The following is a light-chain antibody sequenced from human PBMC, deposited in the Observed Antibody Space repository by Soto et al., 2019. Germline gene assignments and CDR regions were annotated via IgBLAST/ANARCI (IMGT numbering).Light chain of an antibody. V-gene: IGKV1-39*01. CDR2: AAS. J-gene: IGKJ3*01. Sequence: DIQMTQSPSSLSASVGDRVTITCRASQSISSYLNWYQQKPGKAPKLLIYAASSLQSGVPSRFSGSGSRTDFPLTIRSLQPEDFATYYCQQSYSTPIFTFGPGTKVDIK. CDR1: QSISSY. CDR3: QQSYSTPIFT.